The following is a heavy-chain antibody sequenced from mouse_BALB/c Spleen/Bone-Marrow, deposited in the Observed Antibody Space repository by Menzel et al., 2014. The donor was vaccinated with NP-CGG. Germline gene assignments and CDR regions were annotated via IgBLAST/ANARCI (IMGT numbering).Heavy chain of an antibody. D-gene: IGHD1-2*01. Sequence: EVQLQQSGPELVKPGASVKMSCKASGYTFTSYIIHWVKQKPGQGLEWIGYINPYNDGTKYNENFKGKATLTSDKSSSTAYMEFNSLTPEDSAVYYCASTTPKARYYTMDYWVQGTSVTVSS. CDR2: INPYNDGT. V-gene: IGHV1-14*01. J-gene: IGHJ4*01. CDR1: GYTFTSYI. CDR3: ASTTPKARYYTMDY.